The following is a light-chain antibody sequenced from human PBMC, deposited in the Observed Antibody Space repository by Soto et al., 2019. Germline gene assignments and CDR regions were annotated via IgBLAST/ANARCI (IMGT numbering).Light chain of an antibody. CDR3: SSYAGSDNYV. CDR2: EVS. CDR1: SSDVGGYNY. V-gene: IGLV2-8*01. J-gene: IGLJ1*01. Sequence: QSVLTQPPSAPGAPGQSVTISCTGTSSDVGGYNYVSWYQHHPGKAPTLMIYEVSKRPSGVPDRFSGSKSGNTASLTVSGLQAEDEADYYCSSYAGSDNYVFGTGTKVTVL.